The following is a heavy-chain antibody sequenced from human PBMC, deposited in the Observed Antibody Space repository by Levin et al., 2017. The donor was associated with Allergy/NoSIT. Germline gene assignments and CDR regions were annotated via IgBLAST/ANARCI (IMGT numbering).Heavy chain of an antibody. CDR2: VRNTGTT. J-gene: IGHJ4*02. V-gene: IGHV4-39*01. CDR3: ARQTDGSAKTDY. D-gene: IGHD2-21*02. Sequence: SETLSLTCTFSGGSISSSGYCWGWIRQPPGKGLEWIGMVRNTGTTYYNPSLKSRVTMSVDTSKNQFSLKLSSVTAADTAVYYCARQTDGSAKTDYWGQGTLVTVSS. CDR1: GGSISSSGYC.